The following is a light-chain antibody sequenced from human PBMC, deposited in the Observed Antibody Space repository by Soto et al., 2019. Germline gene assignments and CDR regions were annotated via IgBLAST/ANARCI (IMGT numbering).Light chain of an antibody. J-gene: IGKJ2*01. CDR2: AAS. Sequence: DMQMTQSPSSLSASVGDRVTITCRASQSINTFLNWYQEKPGKAPKLLIYAASSLQSGVPSRFSGSGSGTDFTLTITSLQPEDFATYYCQQSYGTPRTFGQGTKVDIK. CDR3: QQSYGTPRT. V-gene: IGKV1-39*01. CDR1: QSINTF.